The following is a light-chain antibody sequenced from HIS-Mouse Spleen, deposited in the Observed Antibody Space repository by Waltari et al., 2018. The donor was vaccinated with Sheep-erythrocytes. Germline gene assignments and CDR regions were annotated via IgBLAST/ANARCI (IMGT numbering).Light chain of an antibody. Sequence: AIQLTQSPSSLSASVGHRVTITCRASQGISSALAWYQQKPGKAPKLLIYDASSLESGVPSRFSGSGSGTDFILTISSLQPEDFATYYCQQFNNYPRTFGQGTKVEIK. CDR2: DAS. V-gene: IGKV1D-13*01. CDR3: QQFNNYPRT. J-gene: IGKJ1*01. CDR1: QGISSA.